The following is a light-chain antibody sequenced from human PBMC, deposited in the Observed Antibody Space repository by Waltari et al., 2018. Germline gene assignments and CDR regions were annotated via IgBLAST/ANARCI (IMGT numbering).Light chain of an antibody. CDR1: SRDVGGYNY. CDR2: DVS. CDR3: SSYTSSSPYV. V-gene: IGLV2-14*01. Sequence: QSALTQPASVSGSPGQSITISCTGTSRDVGGYNYFSWYQQHPGKAPKLMIYDVSKRPSGVSNRFSGSKSGNTASLTISGLQAEDEADYYCSSYTSSSPYVFGTGTKVTVL. J-gene: IGLJ1*01.